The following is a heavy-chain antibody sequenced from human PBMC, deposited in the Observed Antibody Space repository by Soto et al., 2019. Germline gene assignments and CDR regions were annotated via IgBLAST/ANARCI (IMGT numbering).Heavy chain of an antibody. D-gene: IGHD6-19*01. CDR1: GGSISSYY. J-gene: IGHJ4*02. CDR3: ARENSSGNFFDY. Sequence: LSLTCTVSGGSISSYYWSWIRQPPGKGLEWIGYIYYSGSTNYNPSRKSRVTISVDTSKNQFSLKLSSVTAADTAVYYCARENSSGNFFDYWGQGTLVTVSS. V-gene: IGHV4-59*01. CDR2: IYYSGST.